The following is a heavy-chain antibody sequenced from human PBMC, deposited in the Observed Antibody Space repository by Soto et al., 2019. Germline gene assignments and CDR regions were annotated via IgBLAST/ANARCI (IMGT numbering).Heavy chain of an antibody. V-gene: IGHV4-34*01. J-gene: IGHJ6*02. CDR2: INHSGST. CDR1: GGSFSGYY. D-gene: IGHD6-6*01. CDR3: ARGSGGSYVPVGPYYYYYGMDV. Sequence: SETLSLTCAVYGGSFSGYYWSWIRQPPGKGLEWIGEINHSGSTNYNPSLKSRVTISVDTSKNQFSLKLSSVTAADTAVYYCARGSGGSYVPVGPYYYYYGMDVWGQGTTVTVSS.